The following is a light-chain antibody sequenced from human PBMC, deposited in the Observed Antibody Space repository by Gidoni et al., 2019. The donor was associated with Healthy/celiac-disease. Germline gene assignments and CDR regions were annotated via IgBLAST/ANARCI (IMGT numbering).Light chain of an antibody. CDR2: DAS. CDR1: QSVSSY. CDR3: QQRGNCPPLT. V-gene: IGKV3-11*01. J-gene: IGKJ4*01. Sequence: VSPQSPATLSLSPEGGATRCCMSRQSVSSYLAWYQQKPGQAPRLLIYDASTRATGIPDRFSGSGSGTDFTLTVSSLEPEEFAVYYCQQRGNCPPLTFGEGTKVEIK.